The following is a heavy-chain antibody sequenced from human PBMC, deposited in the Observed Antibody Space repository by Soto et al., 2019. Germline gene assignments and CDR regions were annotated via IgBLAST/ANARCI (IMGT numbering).Heavy chain of an antibody. J-gene: IGHJ3*02. CDR3: ARDRRRYGCPPHDDFDI. V-gene: IGHV1-69*01. CDR1: GGTFSSSA. CDR2: IIPIFGTA. Sequence: QVQLVQSGAEVKKPGSSVKVSCKASGGTFSSSAISWVRQAPRQGREWMGGIIPIFGTANYAQKIQGRVTITADESTSTAYMELSSVRSEDTAVYYCARDRRRYGCPPHDDFDIWGQGTMVTVSS. D-gene: IGHD4-17*01.